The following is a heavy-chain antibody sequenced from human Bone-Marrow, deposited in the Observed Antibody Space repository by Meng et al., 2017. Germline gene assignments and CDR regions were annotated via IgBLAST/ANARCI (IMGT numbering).Heavy chain of an antibody. CDR2: IYYSGST. D-gene: IGHD3-10*01. CDR1: GGSISSYY. CDR3: AKDRQSYNGVWDAFDI. J-gene: IGHJ3*02. Sequence: SETLSLTCTVSGGSISSYYWSWIRQPPGKGLEWIGYIYYSGSTNYNPSLKSRVIISVDTSRNQFSLKLSSVTAADTAVYYCAKDRQSYNGVWDAFDIWGRGTVVTVSS. V-gene: IGHV4-59*01.